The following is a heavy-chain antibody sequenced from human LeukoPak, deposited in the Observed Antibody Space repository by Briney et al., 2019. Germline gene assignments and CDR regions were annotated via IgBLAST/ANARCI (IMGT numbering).Heavy chain of an antibody. CDR2: ISGSGGST. Sequence: GGSLRLSCAASGFTFSSYAMSWVRQAPGKGLEWVSAISGSGGSTYYADSVKGRFTISRDNSKNTLYLQMNSLRAEDTAVYYCAKDAVKIFGSWAYNWFDPWGQGTPVTVSS. D-gene: IGHD3-3*01. J-gene: IGHJ5*02. V-gene: IGHV3-23*01. CDR3: AKDAVKIFGSWAYNWFDP. CDR1: GFTFSSYA.